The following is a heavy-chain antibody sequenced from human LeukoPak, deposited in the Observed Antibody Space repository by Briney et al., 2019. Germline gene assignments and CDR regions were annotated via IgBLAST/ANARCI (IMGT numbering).Heavy chain of an antibody. Sequence: GGSLRLSCAASGFTFSGSAMHWVRQAAGKGLEGFGRIRSKANSYATAYAASLKGRFTLSRDDSKNTAYLEMNSLKTEDTAVYYCTKGSTAWGQGTLVTVSS. CDR1: GFTFSGSA. CDR2: IRSKANSYAT. CDR3: TKGSTA. J-gene: IGHJ5*02. V-gene: IGHV3-73*01.